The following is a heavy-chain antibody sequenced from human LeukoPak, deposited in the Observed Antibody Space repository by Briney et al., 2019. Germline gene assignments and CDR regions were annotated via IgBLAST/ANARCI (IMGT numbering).Heavy chain of an antibody. J-gene: IGHJ4*02. Sequence: ASVKVSCKASGYTFTGYYIHWVRQAPGQGLEWMGRIIPSSGGTNYAQKFQGRVTMTSDTSISTAYMELSNLRSDDTAVYYCARETNSAVPGLYYFDYWGQGTLVTVSS. CDR2: IIPSSGGT. CDR1: GYTFTGYY. CDR3: ARETNSAVPGLYYFDY. D-gene: IGHD6-19*01. V-gene: IGHV1-2*06.